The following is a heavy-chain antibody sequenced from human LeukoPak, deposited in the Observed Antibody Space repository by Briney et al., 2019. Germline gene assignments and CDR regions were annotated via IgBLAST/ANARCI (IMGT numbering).Heavy chain of an antibody. Sequence: SETLSLTCTVSGTSISGDYWSWIRQPPGKGLEWIGDVYFTGNTNYNSSLKSRVTISMDPSKNQISLTVTSVTAADTAVYYCARHPFSSPFDFWGQGTLVAVSS. V-gene: IGHV4-59*08. CDR2: VYFTGNT. D-gene: IGHD2/OR15-2a*01. CDR3: ARHPFSSPFDF. J-gene: IGHJ4*02. CDR1: GTSISGDY.